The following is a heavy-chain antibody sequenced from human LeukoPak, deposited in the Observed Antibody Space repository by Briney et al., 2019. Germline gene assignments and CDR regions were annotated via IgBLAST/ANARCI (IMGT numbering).Heavy chain of an antibody. D-gene: IGHD5-24*01. Sequence: PGGSLRLSCAASGFTFDDYAMHWVRQAPGKGLEWVSGISWNSGSIGYADSVKGRFTISRDNAKNSLYLQMNSLRAEDTALYYCAKDGPQMATITDYYYGMDVWGQGTTVTVSS. CDR1: GFTFDDYA. J-gene: IGHJ6*02. V-gene: IGHV3-9*01. CDR3: AKDGPQMATITDYYYGMDV. CDR2: ISWNSGSI.